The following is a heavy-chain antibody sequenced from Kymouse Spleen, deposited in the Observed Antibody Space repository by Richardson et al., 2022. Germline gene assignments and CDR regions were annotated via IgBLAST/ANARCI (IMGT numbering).Heavy chain of an antibody. CDR1: GGSFSGYY. CDR3: AREGRDYGSGSYYTGYFDY. Sequence: QVQLQQWGAGLLKPSETLSLTCAVYGGSFSGYYWSWIRQPPGKGLEWIGEINHSGSTNYNPSLKSRVTISVDTSKNQFSLKLSSVTAADTAVYYCAREGRDYGSGSYYTGYFDYWGQGTLVTVSS. V-gene: IGHV4-34*01. CDR2: INHSGST. J-gene: IGHJ4*02. D-gene: IGHD3-10*01.